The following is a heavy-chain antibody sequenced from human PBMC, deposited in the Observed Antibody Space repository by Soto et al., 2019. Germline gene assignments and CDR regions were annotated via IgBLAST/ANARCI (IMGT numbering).Heavy chain of an antibody. Sequence: GGSLRLSCAASGFTFSSYAMHWVRQAPGKGLEWVAVISYDGSNKYYADSVKGRFTISRDNSKNTLYLQMNSLRAEDTAVYYCARAWYCTNGVCPWSWFDHWGQGTLVTVFS. V-gene: IGHV3-30-3*01. D-gene: IGHD2-8*01. J-gene: IGHJ5*02. CDR2: ISYDGSNK. CDR1: GFTFSSYA. CDR3: ARAWYCTNGVCPWSWFDH.